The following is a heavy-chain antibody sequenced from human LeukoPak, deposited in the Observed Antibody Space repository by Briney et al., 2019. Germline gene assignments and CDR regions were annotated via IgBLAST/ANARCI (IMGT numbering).Heavy chain of an antibody. CDR2: INPNSGGT. D-gene: IGHD6-13*01. J-gene: IGHJ4*02. CDR1: GYTFTGYY. Sequence: ASVKVSCKASGYTFTGYYMHWVRQAPGQGLEWMGWINPNSGGTNYAQKFQGRVTMTRDTSISTAYMELSRLRSDDTAVYYCARGIAAAGLPSVFDYWGQGTLVTVSS. CDR3: ARGIAAAGLPSVFDY. V-gene: IGHV1-2*02.